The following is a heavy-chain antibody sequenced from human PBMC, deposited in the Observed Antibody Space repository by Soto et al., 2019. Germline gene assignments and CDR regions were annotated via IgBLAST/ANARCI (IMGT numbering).Heavy chain of an antibody. CDR2: ISSSSSTI. V-gene: IGHV3-48*01. J-gene: IGHJ4*02. CDR1: GFTFSSYS. Sequence: GGSLRLSCAASGFTFSSYSMNWVRQAPGKGLESVSYISSSSSTIYYADSVKGRFTISRDNAKNSLYLQMNSLRAEDTAVYYCARSHYYGSGSYYNKPFWGSRPFDYWGQGTLVTVSS. CDR3: ARSHYYGSGSYYNKPFWGSRPFDY. D-gene: IGHD3-10*01.